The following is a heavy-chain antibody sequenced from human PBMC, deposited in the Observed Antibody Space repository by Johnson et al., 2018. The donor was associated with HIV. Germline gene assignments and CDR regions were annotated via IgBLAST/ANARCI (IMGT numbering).Heavy chain of an antibody. V-gene: IGHV3-30*02. CDR1: GFTFSSYG. D-gene: IGHD3-10*01. CDR3: ARSGYGSGSTHDAFDI. CDR2: IRYDGSNK. J-gene: IGHJ3*02. Sequence: QVQLVESGGGVVQPGGSLILSCAASGFTFSSYGMHWVRQAPGKGLEWVAFIRYDGSNKYYADSVKGRFTISRDNSKNTLYLQMTSLRAEDTALYYCARSGYGSGSTHDAFDIWGQGTMVTVSA.